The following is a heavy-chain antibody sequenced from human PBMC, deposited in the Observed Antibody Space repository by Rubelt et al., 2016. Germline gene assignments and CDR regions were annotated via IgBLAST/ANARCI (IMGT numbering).Heavy chain of an antibody. D-gene: IGHD2-2*02. J-gene: IGHJ4*02. CDR2: INANGGDT. CDR3: ARSYTSDLDY. V-gene: IGHV1-2*02. Sequence: QLMQSGAEVKKPGASVRVSCKASGDTFSGYYVHWVRQAPGQGLEWLGWINANGGDTKYSQRFQGRVTLSRDTPVTTAYMELSGLRSDDTAVYYCARSYTSDLDYWGQGTLVTVSS. CDR1: GDTFSGYY.